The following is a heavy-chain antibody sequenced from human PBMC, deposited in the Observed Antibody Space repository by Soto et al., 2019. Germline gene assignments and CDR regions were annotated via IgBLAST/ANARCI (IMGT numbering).Heavy chain of an antibody. V-gene: IGHV1-69*12. Sequence: QVQLVQSGAAVKKPESSVKVSCKAPGGTFSTYAISWVRQAPGQGLEWMGGIIPMFGTANYAQRFQDRVTITADESTNTVYMELSSLRSEDTAVYFCASGIQLWLRRINNGYSVWGQGTLVTVSS. D-gene: IGHD5-18*01. CDR3: ASGIQLWLRRINNGYSV. J-gene: IGHJ4*02. CDR1: GGTFSTYA. CDR2: IIPMFGTA.